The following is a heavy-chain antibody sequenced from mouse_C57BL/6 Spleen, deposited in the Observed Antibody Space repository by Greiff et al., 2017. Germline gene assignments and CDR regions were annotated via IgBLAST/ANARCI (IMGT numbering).Heavy chain of an antibody. V-gene: IGHV1-55*01. CDR2: IYTGSGCT. CDR3: ARAVDYYVFDY. Sequence: QVQLKQPGAELVKPGASVKMSCKASGYTFTSYWITWVKQRPGQGLEWIGDIYTGSGCTNYHEKFKSKATLTVDTSSSTAYMQLSSLTSEDSAVYYCARAVDYYVFDYWGQGTTLTVSS. J-gene: IGHJ2*01. CDR1: GYTFTSYW. D-gene: IGHD1-1*01.